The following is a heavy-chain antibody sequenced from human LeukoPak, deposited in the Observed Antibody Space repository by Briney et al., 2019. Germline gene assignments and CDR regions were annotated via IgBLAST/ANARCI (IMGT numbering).Heavy chain of an antibody. J-gene: IGHJ3*02. CDR1: GFTFSSYA. CDR3: AKVGDFWSGYPKAAFDI. CDR2: ISGGGGST. Sequence: GGSLRLSCAASGFTFSSYAMSWVRPAPGKGLEWVSTISGGGGSTDYADSVKGRFTISRDNSKNTLSLEMNSLRAEDTAVYYCAKVGDFWSGYPKAAFDIWGQGTMVTVSA. V-gene: IGHV3-23*01. D-gene: IGHD3-3*01.